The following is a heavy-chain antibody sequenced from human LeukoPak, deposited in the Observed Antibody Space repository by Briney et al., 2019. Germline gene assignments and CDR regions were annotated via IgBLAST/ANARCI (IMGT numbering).Heavy chain of an antibody. CDR2: MNPSTGNT. V-gene: IGHV1-8*01. CDR3: ARGPALVRGVITASGGDY. J-gene: IGHJ4*02. Sequence: ASVKVSCTASGYTFTTYNINWVRQAPGQGLEWMGWMNPSTGNTGYAQRFQGRVTMTRNTSIGTAYMELSSLTSGDTAVYSCARGPALVRGVITASGGDYWGQGVLVTVSS. D-gene: IGHD3-10*01. CDR1: GYTFTTYN.